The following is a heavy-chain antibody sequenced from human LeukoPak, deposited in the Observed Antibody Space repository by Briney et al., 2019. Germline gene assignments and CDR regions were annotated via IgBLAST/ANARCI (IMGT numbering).Heavy chain of an antibody. D-gene: IGHD3-16*02. J-gene: IGHJ4*02. V-gene: IGHV3-66*01. CDR3: ARDLFTFGGVID. CDR2: IYSGGST. CDR1: GFTVSSNY. Sequence: GGSLRLSCAASGFTVSSNYMSWVRQAPGKGLEWVSVIYSGGSTYYADSVKGRFTISRDNSKNTLYLQMNSLRAGDTAVYYCARDLFTFGGVIDWGQGTLVTVSS.